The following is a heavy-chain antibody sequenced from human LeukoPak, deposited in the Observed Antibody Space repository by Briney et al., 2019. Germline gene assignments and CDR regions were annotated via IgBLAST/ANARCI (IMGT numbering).Heavy chain of an antibody. D-gene: IGHD3-10*01. V-gene: IGHV3-48*01. CDR1: GFTFSSYS. CDR2: ISSSSSTI. CDR3: ARDRSTSGSYFDY. J-gene: IGHJ4*02. Sequence: GGSLRLSCAASGFTFSSYSMNWVRQAPGKGLEWVSYISSSSSTIYYADSVKGRFTISRDNAKNSLYLQMNSLRAEDTAVYYCARDRSTSGSYFDYWGQGTLVTVSS.